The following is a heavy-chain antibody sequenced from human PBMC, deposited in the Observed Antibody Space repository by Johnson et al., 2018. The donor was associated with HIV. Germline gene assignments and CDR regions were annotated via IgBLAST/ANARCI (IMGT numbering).Heavy chain of an antibody. CDR3: ARESPAGAGSGSDAFDI. J-gene: IGHJ3*02. V-gene: IGHV3-30-3*01. Sequence: QVQLVESGGGVVQPGGSLRLSCVASGFTFSTYAMHWVRQAPGKGLEWVTIISYDGSNKFYADSVKGRFTISRDNSKNTLYLQMNSLRAEDTAVYYCARESPAGAGSGSDAFDIWGQGTMVTVSS. CDR1: GFTFSTYA. D-gene: IGHD3-10*01. CDR2: ISYDGSNK.